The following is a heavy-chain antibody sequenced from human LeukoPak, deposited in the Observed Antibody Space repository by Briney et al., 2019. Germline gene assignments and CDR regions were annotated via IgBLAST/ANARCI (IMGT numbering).Heavy chain of an antibody. CDR2: ISSSSSYI. D-gene: IGHD6-19*01. V-gene: IGHV3-21*04. Sequence: GGSLRLSCAASGFTFSSYSMNWVRQAPGKGLEWVSSISSSSSYIYYTNSVKGRFTISRDNSKNTLYLQIHSLRAEDTAVYYCAKDQIAVAGTRDYNWLDPWGQGTLVTVSS. CDR1: GFTFSSYS. CDR3: AKDQIAVAGTRDYNWLDP. J-gene: IGHJ5*02.